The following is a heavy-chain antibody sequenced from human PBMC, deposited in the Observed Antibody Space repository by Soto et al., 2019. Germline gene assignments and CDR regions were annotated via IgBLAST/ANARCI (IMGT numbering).Heavy chain of an antibody. Sequence: GGSLRLSCAASGFTFSSYAMHWVRQAPGKGLEWVAVISYDGSNKYYADSVKGRFTISRDNSKNTLYLQMNSLRAEDTAFYYCARSPSGYDYCFDYWGQGTLVTVSS. D-gene: IGHD5-12*01. CDR1: GFTFSSYA. J-gene: IGHJ4*02. CDR2: ISYDGSNK. V-gene: IGHV3-30-3*01. CDR3: ARSPSGYDYCFDY.